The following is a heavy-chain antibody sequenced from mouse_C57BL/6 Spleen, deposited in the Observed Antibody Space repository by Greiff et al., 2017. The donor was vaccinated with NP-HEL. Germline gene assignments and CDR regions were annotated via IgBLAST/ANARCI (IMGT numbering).Heavy chain of an antibody. V-gene: IGHV1-55*01. D-gene: IGHD1-1*01. J-gene: IGHJ3*01. CDR3: ARTPYYYGSSTWFAY. CDR2: IYPGSGST. Sequence: QVQLQQPGAELVKPGASVKMSCKASGYTFTSYWITWVKQRPGQGLEWIGDIYPGSGSTNYTEKFKSKATLTVDTSSSTAYMQLSSLTSEDSAVYDCARTPYYYGSSTWFAYWGQGTLVTVSA. CDR1: GYTFTSYW.